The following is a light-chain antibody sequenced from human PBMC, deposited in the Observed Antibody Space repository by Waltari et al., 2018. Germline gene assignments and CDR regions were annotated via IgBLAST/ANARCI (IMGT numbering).Light chain of an antibody. J-gene: IGLJ1*01. CDR3: ASYAGSNNYV. Sequence: QSALTQPPSASGSPGQSVSISCTGTSSDIGAYNYVSLYQKHPGKAPKVLIYEVSKRPSGVPDRFSGSKSGNTASLTVSGLQAEDEADYYCASYAGSNNYVFGSGTHVTVL. CDR2: EVS. CDR1: SSDIGAYNY. V-gene: IGLV2-8*01.